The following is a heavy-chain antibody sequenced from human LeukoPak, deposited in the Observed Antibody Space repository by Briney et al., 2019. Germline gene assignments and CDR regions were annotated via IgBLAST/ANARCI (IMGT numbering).Heavy chain of an antibody. J-gene: IGHJ3*02. V-gene: IGHV3-11*01. D-gene: IGHD3-3*01. CDR3: ARGTKTIRGAFDI. CDR1: GFTFSDYY. CDR2: ISSSSGSSI. Sequence: GGSLRLSCAASGFTFSDYYMSWIRQAPGKGLEWVSYISSSSGSSIYYADSVKGRFTISRDNVKNSLYLQMNSLRAEDTAVYYCARGTKTIRGAFDIWGQGTMVTVSS.